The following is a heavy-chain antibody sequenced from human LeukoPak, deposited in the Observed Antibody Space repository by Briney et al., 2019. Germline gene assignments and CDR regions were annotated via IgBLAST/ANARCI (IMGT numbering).Heavy chain of an antibody. CDR3: AKSQFGGVFDGFDI. J-gene: IGHJ3*02. D-gene: IGHD3-16*01. CDR1: GFTFSSYA. CDR2: ISGSGAST. Sequence: GGSLRLSCAASGFTFSSYAMSWVRQAPGKGLEWVSAISGSGASTYYADSVKGRFTISRDNSKNTLYVQMNSLRAGDTAVYYCAKSQFGGVFDGFDIWGQGTMVTVSS. V-gene: IGHV3-23*01.